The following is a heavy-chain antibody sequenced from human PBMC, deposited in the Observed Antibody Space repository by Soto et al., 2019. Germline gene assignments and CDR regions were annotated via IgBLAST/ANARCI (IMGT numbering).Heavy chain of an antibody. Sequence: SETLSLTCTVSGASISSFSNHYCSWIRQPPGRGLEWIGYISEGGYTSYNPSLRSRVFISVDTSNNQVSLNLASVTAADTAIYYCTTQGFGILHGLVDVWGQGTTVTVSS. J-gene: IGHJ6*02. CDR3: TTQGFGILHGLVDV. CDR2: ISEGGYT. D-gene: IGHD3-10*01. CDR1: GASISSFSNHY. V-gene: IGHV4-61*05.